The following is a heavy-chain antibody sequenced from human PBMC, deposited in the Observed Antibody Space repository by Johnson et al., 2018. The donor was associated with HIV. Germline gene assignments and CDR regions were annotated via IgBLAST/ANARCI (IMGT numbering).Heavy chain of an antibody. V-gene: IGHV3-30*02. Sequence: QEKLVESGGGVVQPGGSLRLSCAASGFTFSSYGMHWVRQAPVKGLEWVAFIRYDGSNKYYADSVKGRFTISRDNSKNTLYLQMNSLRAEDTAVYYCAKDQYGQWLAHAFDIWGQGTMVTVSS. CDR3: AKDQYGQWLAHAFDI. D-gene: IGHD6-19*01. J-gene: IGHJ3*02. CDR1: GFTFSSYG. CDR2: IRYDGSNK.